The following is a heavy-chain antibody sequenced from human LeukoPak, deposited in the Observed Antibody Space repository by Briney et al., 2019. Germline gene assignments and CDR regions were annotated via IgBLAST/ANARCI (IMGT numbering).Heavy chain of an antibody. Sequence: SETLSLTCAVYGGSFSGYYWSWIRQPPGKGLEWIGEINHSGSTNYNPSLKSRVTISVDTSKNQFSLKLSSVTAADTAVYYCARDPPLGATSDYWGQGTLVTVSS. V-gene: IGHV4-34*01. D-gene: IGHD1-26*01. CDR3: ARDPPLGATSDY. CDR1: GGSFSGYY. CDR2: INHSGST. J-gene: IGHJ4*02.